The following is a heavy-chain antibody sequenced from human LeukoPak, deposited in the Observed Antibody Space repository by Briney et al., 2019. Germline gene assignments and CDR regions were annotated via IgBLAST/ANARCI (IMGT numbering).Heavy chain of an antibody. CDR2: IYYNGGT. J-gene: IGHJ5*02. D-gene: IGHD2-8*01. CDR1: GGSISSSSYY. Sequence: PSETLSLTCTVSGGSISSSSYYWGWIRQPPGRGPEWIGIIYYNGGTYYSPSLTSRVTISVDTSKNQFSLKLSFVTAADTAVYYCARHHDTNGFSPFGPWGQGTLVTVSS. V-gene: IGHV4-39*01. CDR3: ARHHDTNGFSPFGP.